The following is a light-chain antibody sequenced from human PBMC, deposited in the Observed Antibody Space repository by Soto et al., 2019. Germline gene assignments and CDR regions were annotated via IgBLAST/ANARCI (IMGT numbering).Light chain of an antibody. CDR1: SRDVGSYNF. J-gene: IGLJ1*01. CDR2: EGS. V-gene: IGLV2-23*01. Sequence: QSALTQPASVSGSPGQSITISCTGTSRDVGSYNFVSWYHQHPGKAPKVMIYEGSKRPSGVSNRFSGSKSGNTASLTISGLQAEDEADYYCCSYAGSSTWVFGTGTKLTVL. CDR3: CSYAGSSTWV.